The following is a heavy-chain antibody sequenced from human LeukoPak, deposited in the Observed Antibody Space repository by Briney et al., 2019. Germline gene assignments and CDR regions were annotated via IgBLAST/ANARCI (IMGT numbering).Heavy chain of an antibody. Sequence: PGGSLRLSCAASGFIFSSYAMHGVRQAPGKGLEWVAVISYDGNNKYYADSVKGRFTISRDNSKNMLYLQMNSLRAEDTAVYYCARHHAWLQYLFAFDLWGQGTMVTVSS. CDR3: ARHHAWLQYLFAFDL. J-gene: IGHJ3*01. D-gene: IGHD5-24*01. CDR2: ISYDGNNK. CDR1: GFIFSSYA. V-gene: IGHV3-30*04.